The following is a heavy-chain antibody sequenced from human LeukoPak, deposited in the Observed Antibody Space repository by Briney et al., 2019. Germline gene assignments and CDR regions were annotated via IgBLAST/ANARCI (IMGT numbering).Heavy chain of an antibody. D-gene: IGHD5-12*01. CDR1: GGTFSSYA. CDR3: ASLRGYSGYDQGAFDI. V-gene: IGHV1-46*01. J-gene: IGHJ3*02. Sequence: ASVKVSCKASGGTFSSYAISWVRQAPGQGLEWMGIINPSGGSTSYAQKFQGRVTMTRDTSTSTVYMELSSLRSEDTAVYYCASLRGYSGYDQGAFDIWGQGTMVTVSS. CDR2: INPSGGST.